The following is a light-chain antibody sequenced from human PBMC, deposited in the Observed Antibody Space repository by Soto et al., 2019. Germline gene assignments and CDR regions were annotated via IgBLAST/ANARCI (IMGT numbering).Light chain of an antibody. CDR1: SSNIGINT. J-gene: IGLJ1*01. Sequence: QSVLTRPPSASGTPGQTITISCSGGSSNIGINTVNWYEHLPGTAPRLLIYGNNQRPSGVPDRFSGSKSGTSASLAISGLQSEDEGHYYCATWDDSLDVHVFGTGTKLTVL. CDR2: GNN. CDR3: ATWDDSLDVHV. V-gene: IGLV1-44*01.